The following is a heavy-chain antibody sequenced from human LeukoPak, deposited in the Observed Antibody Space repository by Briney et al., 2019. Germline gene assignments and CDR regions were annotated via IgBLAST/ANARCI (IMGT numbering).Heavy chain of an antibody. CDR1: GGSISSSNW. V-gene: IGHV4-4*02. D-gene: IGHD2-2*01. CDR3: ARAGDIVVVPAPGDAFDI. J-gene: IGHJ3*02. Sequence: PSGTLSFTCAVSGGSISSSNWWSWVRQPPGKGLEWIGEIYHSGSTNYNPSLKSRVTISVDKSKNQFSLKLSSVTAADTAVYYCARAGDIVVVPAPGDAFDIWGQGTMVTVSS. CDR2: IYHSGST.